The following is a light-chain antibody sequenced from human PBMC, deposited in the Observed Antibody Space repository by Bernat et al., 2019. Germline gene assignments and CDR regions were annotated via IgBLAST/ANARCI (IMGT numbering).Light chain of an antibody. Sequence: QSALTQPASVSGSPGQSITISCTGTSSDVGSYNLVSWYQQHPGKAPKLMIYEVSKRPSGVFNSFSGSKSGNTASLTISGLQAEDEADYYCCSYAGSSTLGVFGGGTKLTVL. CDR2: EVS. CDR1: SSDVGSYNL. CDR3: CSYAGSSTLGV. V-gene: IGLV2-23*02. J-gene: IGLJ3*02.